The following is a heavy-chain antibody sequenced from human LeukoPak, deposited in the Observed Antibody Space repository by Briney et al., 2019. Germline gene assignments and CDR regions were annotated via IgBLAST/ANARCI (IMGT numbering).Heavy chain of an antibody. V-gene: IGHV3-9*01. CDR1: GFTFDDYA. Sequence: GGSLRLSCAASGFTFDDYAMHWVRQAPGKGLKWVSGISWNSGSIGYADSVKGRFTISRDNAKNSLYLQMNSPRAEDTALYYCAKGMSIGDYYDSSGYYGTTFDYWGQGTLVTVSS. CDR3: AKGMSIGDYYDSSGYYGTTFDY. J-gene: IGHJ4*02. D-gene: IGHD3-22*01. CDR2: ISWNSGSI.